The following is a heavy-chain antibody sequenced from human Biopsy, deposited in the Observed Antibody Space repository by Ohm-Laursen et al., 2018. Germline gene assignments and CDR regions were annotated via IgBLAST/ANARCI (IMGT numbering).Heavy chain of an antibody. D-gene: IGHD2-15*01. J-gene: IGHJ4*02. V-gene: IGHV4-4*07. CDR1: GDSIRNYY. CDR3: ARRGSGGRSFDY. Sequence: GTLSLTCAVSGDSIRNYYWSWIRQAAGKGLEWIGRIYPGGGTIYNPSLKSRVTISADTSKNQFSLKLGSVTVADTAVFYCARRGSGGRSFDYWGQGSLVTVSS. CDR2: IYPGGGT.